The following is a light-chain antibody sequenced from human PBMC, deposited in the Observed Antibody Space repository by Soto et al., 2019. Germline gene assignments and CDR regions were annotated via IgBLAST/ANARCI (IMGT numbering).Light chain of an antibody. CDR2: KAS. J-gene: IGKJ1*01. V-gene: IGKV1-5*03. CDR3: HQYHNFPRT. Sequence: IQLTQSPSTLSASVGDRVTIPCRASQSINGCLAWYQQKPGQAPNLLIYKASTLESGVPSRFSGSGSGTEFTLTVSSLQPDDCATYYCHQYHNFPRTFGQGTKVEI. CDR1: QSINGC.